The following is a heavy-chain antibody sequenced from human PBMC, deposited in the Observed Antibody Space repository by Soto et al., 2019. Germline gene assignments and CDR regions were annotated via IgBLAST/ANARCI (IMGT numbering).Heavy chain of an antibody. CDR2: INHSGST. V-gene: IGHV4-34*01. Sequence: SETLSLTCAVYGGSFSGYYWSWIRQPPGKGLEWIGEINHSGSTNYNPSLKSRVTISVDTSKNQFSLKLSSVTAADTAVYYCARVGAAAGTANYFDYWGQGTLVTVSS. D-gene: IGHD6-13*01. CDR3: ARVGAAAGTANYFDY. CDR1: GGSFSGYY. J-gene: IGHJ4*02.